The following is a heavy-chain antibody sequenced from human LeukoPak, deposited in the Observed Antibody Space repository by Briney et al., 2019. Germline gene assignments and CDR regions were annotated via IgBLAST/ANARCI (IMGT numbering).Heavy chain of an antibody. J-gene: IGHJ6*02. CDR2: IRDSGSST. CDR3: ARDKAQDSVYYGMDV. V-gene: IGHV3-23*01. CDR1: GFTFSSYA. D-gene: IGHD6-6*01. Sequence: GGSLRLSCAASGFTFSSYAMSWVRQAPGKGLEWVSAIRDSGSSTHYADSVKGRFTVSRDNARTSLYLQMNSLRAEDTAVYYCARDKAQDSVYYGMDVWGQGTTVTVSS.